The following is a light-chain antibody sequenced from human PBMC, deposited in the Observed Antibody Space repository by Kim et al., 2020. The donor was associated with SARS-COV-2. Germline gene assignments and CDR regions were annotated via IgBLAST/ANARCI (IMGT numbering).Light chain of an antibody. J-gene: IGKJ1*01. CDR1: QSISTC. Sequence: ATVGDRVPITRRASQSISTCLAWYQHKPGKAPKRLIHDVSSLEYGVPSRFSGSGSGTEFTLTISSLQPDDYATYYCQQYDTNSRTFGRGTKVDI. V-gene: IGKV1-5*01. CDR3: QQYDTNSRT. CDR2: DVS.